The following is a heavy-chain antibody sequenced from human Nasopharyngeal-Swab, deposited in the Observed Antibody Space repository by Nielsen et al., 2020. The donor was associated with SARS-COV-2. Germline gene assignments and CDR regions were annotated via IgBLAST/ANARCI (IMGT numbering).Heavy chain of an antibody. CDR3: ASSAVVANINGWFDP. V-gene: IGHV4-31*02. CDR2: IYYSGST. J-gene: IGHJ5*02. D-gene: IGHD5-12*01. Sequence: RQAPGKGLEWIGYIYYSGSTYYNPSLKGRVTISVDTSKNQFSLKLSSVTAADTAVYYCASSAVVANINGWFDPWGQGTLVTVSS.